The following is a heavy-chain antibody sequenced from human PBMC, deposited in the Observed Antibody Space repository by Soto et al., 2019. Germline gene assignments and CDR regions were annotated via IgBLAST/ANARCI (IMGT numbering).Heavy chain of an antibody. Sequence: QVQLVQSGAEMKKPGSSVKVSCQSSGGTFNTYAMNWVRQAPGQGPEWMGDISPMFGAANYAPKFQGRVTITADEATGTSYMQLSSLPSEDTALYFCAREVQVHTPAFVYWGQGTLVTGS. V-gene: IGHV1-69*19. CDR2: ISPMFGAA. CDR3: AREVQVHTPAFVY. CDR1: GGTFNTYA. J-gene: IGHJ4*02. D-gene: IGHD3-10*01.